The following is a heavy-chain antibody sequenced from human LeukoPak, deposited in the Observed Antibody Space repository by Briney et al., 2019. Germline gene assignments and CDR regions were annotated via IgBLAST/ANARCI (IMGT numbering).Heavy chain of an antibody. Sequence: SGPALVKPTQTLTLTCTFSGFSLSTSGMRVSWIRQPPGKALEWLARIDWDDDKYCSTSLKTRLTISKATSKNQVVLTMTNMDPVDTATYYCARITYLRHYLHDPWGQGTLVTVSS. V-gene: IGHV2-70*04. CDR2: IDWDDDK. CDR1: GFSLSTSGMR. D-gene: IGHD3-10*01. CDR3: ARITYLRHYLHDP. J-gene: IGHJ5*02.